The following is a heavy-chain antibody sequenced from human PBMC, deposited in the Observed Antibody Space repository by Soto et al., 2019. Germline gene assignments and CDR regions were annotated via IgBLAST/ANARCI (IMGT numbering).Heavy chain of an antibody. CDR2: IYYGGSP. V-gene: IGHV4-39*01. J-gene: IGHJ4*02. Sequence: QLQLQESGPGLVKPSATLSLTCTVSGGSISSSTYYWGWIRQPPGQGLERIGNIYYGGSPYYNPSLKSRVTVSVDTSKNQFSLKLSSVTAAVTSVYYCARQSGSGYYAVAYWCQGTLVTVSS. CDR3: ARQSGSGYYAVAY. CDR1: GGSISSSTYY. D-gene: IGHD3-22*01.